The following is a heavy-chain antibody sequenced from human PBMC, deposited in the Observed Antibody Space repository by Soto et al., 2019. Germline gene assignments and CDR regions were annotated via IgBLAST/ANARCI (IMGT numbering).Heavy chain of an antibody. V-gene: IGHV4-31*03. Sequence: QVQLQESGPGLVKPSQTLSLTCTVSGGSITNDDYYWNWIRQLPGKGLEWIGYIHNSGTTDYNPSLNCRVTISVDTSKSQFSLKLSSVTAADTAVYFCARQKQLLSPFDDWGQGTLVTVSS. CDR2: IHNSGTT. D-gene: IGHD6-19*01. J-gene: IGHJ4*02. CDR3: ARQKQLLSPFDD. CDR1: GGSITNDDYY.